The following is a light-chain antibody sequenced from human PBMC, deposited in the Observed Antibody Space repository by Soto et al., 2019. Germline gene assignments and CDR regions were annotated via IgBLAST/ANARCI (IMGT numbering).Light chain of an antibody. J-gene: IGLJ1*01. CDR1: SSDIGGYTY. V-gene: IGLV2-14*01. Sequence: QSALTQPASVSGSPGQSITISCTGTSSDIGGYTYVSWYQHHPGKAPKLMIYEVSNRPSGVSNRFSGSKSGNTASLTISGLQAEDEADYYCTSYTSSSTNYVFGTGTQLTVL. CDR2: EVS. CDR3: TSYTSSSTNYV.